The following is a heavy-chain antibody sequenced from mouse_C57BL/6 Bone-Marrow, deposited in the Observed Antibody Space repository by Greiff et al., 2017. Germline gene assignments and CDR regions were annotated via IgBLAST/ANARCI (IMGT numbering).Heavy chain of an antibody. J-gene: IGHJ1*03. D-gene: IGHD1-1*01. V-gene: IGHV5-6*01. CDR3: ARGRVITTVVAHWYFDV. CDR1: GFTFSSYG. Sequence: EVKLVESGGDLVKPGGSLKLSCAASGFTFSSYGMSWVRQTPDKRLEWVATISSGGSYTYYPDSVKGRFTISRDNAKNTLYLQMSSLKSEDTAMYYCARGRVITTVVAHWYFDVWGTGTTVTVSS. CDR2: ISSGGSYT.